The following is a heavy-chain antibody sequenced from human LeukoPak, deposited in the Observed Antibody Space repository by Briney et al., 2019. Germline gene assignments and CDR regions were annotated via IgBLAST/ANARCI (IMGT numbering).Heavy chain of an antibody. CDR1: GYSISSGYY. D-gene: IGHD1-26*01. CDR2: IYHSGST. CDR3: ASGGIVGASPRYYYYMDV. J-gene: IGHJ6*03. V-gene: IGHV4-38-2*02. Sequence: SETLSLTCTVSGYSISSGYYWGWIRQPPGKGLEWIGSIYHSGSTYYSPSLKSRVTISVDTSKNQFSLKLSSVTAADTAVYYCASGGIVGASPRYYYYMDVWGKGTTVTVSS.